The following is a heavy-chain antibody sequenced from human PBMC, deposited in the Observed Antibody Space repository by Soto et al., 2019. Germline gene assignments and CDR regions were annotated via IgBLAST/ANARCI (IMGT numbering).Heavy chain of an antibody. CDR2: ISYDGSNK. V-gene: IGHV3-30-3*01. CDR1: GFTFSSYA. Sequence: QVQLVESGGGVFQPGRSLRLSCAASGFTFSSYALHWVRQAPGKGLDWVAVISYDGSNKYYADSVKGRFTISRDNSKNTLYLQMNSLRAEDTAVYYCATSEGFGVPAAIRGIADYWGQGTLVTVSS. J-gene: IGHJ4*02. D-gene: IGHD2-2*01. CDR3: ATSEGFGVPAAIRGIADY.